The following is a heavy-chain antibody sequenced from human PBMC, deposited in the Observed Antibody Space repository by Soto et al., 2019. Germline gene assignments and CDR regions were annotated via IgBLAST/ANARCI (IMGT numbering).Heavy chain of an antibody. CDR2: INPNSGGT. V-gene: IGHV1-2*02. Sequence: ASVKVSCKASGYTFTGYYMHWVRQAPGQGLEWMGWINPNSGGTNYAQKFQGRVTMTRETSIRTAYMELSRLRSVDPAVYYCAREINYDFWSGDSPLYYYYGMDVWGQGTTVTVSS. J-gene: IGHJ6*02. CDR1: GYTFTGYY. CDR3: AREINYDFWSGDSPLYYYYGMDV. D-gene: IGHD3-3*01.